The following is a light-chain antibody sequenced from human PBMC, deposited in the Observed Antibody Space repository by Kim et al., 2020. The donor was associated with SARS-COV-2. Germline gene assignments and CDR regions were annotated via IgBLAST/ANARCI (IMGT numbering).Light chain of an antibody. V-gene: IGLV3-19*01. CDR3: NSRDSNDNVV. Sequence: VAVGQTGRITCQGDSRRSYYATWYQQKPGQAPIVVIYGKNNRPSGIPDRFSGSSSGNTASLTITGTQAGDEADYYCNSRDSNDNVVFGGGTQLTVL. CDR1: SRRSYY. CDR2: GKN. J-gene: IGLJ2*01.